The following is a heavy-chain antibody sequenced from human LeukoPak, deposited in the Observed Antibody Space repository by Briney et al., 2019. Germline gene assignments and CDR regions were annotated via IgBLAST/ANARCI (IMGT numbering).Heavy chain of an antibody. CDR2: IYYSGST. V-gene: IGHV4-59*08. Sequence: PSETLSLTCTVSGGSISSYHWSWIPQPPGKGLEGIGYIYYSGSTNYNPSLKSRVTISVDTSKNQFSLKLSSVTAADTAVYYCARLGRSSFFWREGNWFDPWGQGTLVTVSS. J-gene: IGHJ5*02. D-gene: IGHD6-6*01. CDR3: ARLGRSSFFWREGNWFDP. CDR1: GGSISSYH.